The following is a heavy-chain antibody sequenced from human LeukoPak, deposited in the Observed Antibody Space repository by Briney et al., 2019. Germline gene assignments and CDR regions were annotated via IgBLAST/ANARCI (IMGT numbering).Heavy chain of an antibody. Sequence: GGSLRLSCAASGFTFSSYSMNWVRQAPGKGLEWVSSISSSNSYIYYADSVKGRFTISRDNAKNSLHLQMNSLRAEDTAVYYCARDVTMVRGVSLWGQGTLVTVSS. V-gene: IGHV3-21*01. D-gene: IGHD3-10*01. J-gene: IGHJ4*02. CDR2: ISSSNSYI. CDR3: ARDVTMVRGVSL. CDR1: GFTFSSYS.